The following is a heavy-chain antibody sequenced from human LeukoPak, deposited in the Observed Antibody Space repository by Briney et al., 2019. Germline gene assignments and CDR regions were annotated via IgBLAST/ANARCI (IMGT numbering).Heavy chain of an antibody. CDR2: ISGSGGST. J-gene: IGHJ4*02. CDR1: GFTFSSYG. V-gene: IGHV3-23*01. CDR3: ARDTTGYFDY. Sequence: QPGGTLRLSCAASGFTFSSYGMSWVRQAPGKGLEWVSAISGSGGSTYYADSVKGRFTISRDNSKNTLYLQMNSLRAEDTAVYYCARDTTGYFDYWGQGTLVTVSS. D-gene: IGHD1-1*01.